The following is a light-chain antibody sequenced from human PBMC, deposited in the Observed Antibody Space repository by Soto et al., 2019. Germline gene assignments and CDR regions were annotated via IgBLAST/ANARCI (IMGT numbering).Light chain of an antibody. J-gene: IGKJ1*01. CDR3: QPYNNWQWP. V-gene: IGKV3-15*01. Sequence: EILMTQSPATLSVESGERATLSGRSSQSVSSNLAWYQQRPGQTTRILLYGSYTRATGIPDRFSGSGSETEFTLTISSMQSEDFAVYYCQPYNNWQWPFGKGPKVDIK. CDR1: QSVSSN. CDR2: GSY.